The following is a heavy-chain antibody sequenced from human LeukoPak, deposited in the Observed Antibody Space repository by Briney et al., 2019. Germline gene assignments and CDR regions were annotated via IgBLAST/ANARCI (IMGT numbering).Heavy chain of an antibody. V-gene: IGHV5-10-1*01. D-gene: IGHD3-22*01. CDR2: IDPSDSYT. CDR1: GYSFTSYW. J-gene: IGHJ5*02. CDR3: ARGLLYDSSGYYLP. Sequence: GESLRISCKGSGYSFTSYWISWGRQMPGKGLECMGRIDPSDSYTNYSPSFPGHVTISVAKSISPAYLHWSSLKASDTAMYYCARGLLYDSSGYYLPWGEGNLVTVSS.